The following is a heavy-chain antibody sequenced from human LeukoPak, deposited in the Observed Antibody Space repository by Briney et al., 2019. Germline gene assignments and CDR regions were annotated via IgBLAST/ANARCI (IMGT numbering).Heavy chain of an antibody. CDR2: IYYSGST. V-gene: IGHV4-31*03. CDR1: GGSISSSSYY. CDR3: ARGPNSSSWYTSYYYYYGMDV. D-gene: IGHD6-13*01. J-gene: IGHJ6*02. Sequence: PSETLSLTCTVSGGSISSSSYYWSWIRQHPGKGLEWIGYIYYSGSTYYNPSLKSRVTISVDTSKNQFSLKLSSVTAADTAVYYCARGPNSSSWYTSYYYYYGMDVWGQGTTVTVSS.